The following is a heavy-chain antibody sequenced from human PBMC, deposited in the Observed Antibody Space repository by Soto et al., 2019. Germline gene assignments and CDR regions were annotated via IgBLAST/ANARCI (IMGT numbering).Heavy chain of an antibody. CDR3: AKGSRGWYERFDY. CDR1: GFTFSSYA. Sequence: EVQLLESGGGLVQPGGSLRLSCAASGFTFSSYAMSWVRQAPGKGLEWVSAISGSGGSTYYADSVKGRFTISRDNSKNTLYRHMNSLRAEDTAVYYCAKGSRGWYERFDYWGQGTLVTVSS. V-gene: IGHV3-23*01. CDR2: ISGSGGST. D-gene: IGHD6-19*01. J-gene: IGHJ4*02.